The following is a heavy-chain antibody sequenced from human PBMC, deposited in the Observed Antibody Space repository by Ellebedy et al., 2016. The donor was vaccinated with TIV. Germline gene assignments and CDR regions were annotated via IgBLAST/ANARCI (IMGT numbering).Heavy chain of an antibody. CDR2: VYYSGST. CDR1: GCSISSYY. D-gene: IGHD3-9*01. Sequence: MPSETLSLTCTVSGCSISSYYWSWIRQPPGKGLEWIGYVYYSGSTNYNPSLKSRVTISVDTSKNQFSLNLKLSSVTAADTAIYYCARTLAFYDILTGYVPNWFDPWGQGTLVTVSS. J-gene: IGHJ5*02. V-gene: IGHV4-59*01. CDR3: ARTLAFYDILTGYVPNWFDP.